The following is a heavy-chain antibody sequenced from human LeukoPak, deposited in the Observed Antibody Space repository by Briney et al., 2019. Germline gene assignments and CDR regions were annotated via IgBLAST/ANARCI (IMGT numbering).Heavy chain of an antibody. Sequence: ASVKVSCKASGYTCTGYYMHWVRQAPGQGLEWMGWINPNSGGTNYAQKFQGRVTMTRDTSISTAYMELSRLRSDDTAVYYYARGPYYYGSGSYYLGPNFDYWGQGTPVTVSS. D-gene: IGHD3-10*01. CDR1: GYTCTGYY. V-gene: IGHV1-2*02. J-gene: IGHJ4*02. CDR3: ARGPYYYGSGSYYLGPNFDY. CDR2: INPNSGGT.